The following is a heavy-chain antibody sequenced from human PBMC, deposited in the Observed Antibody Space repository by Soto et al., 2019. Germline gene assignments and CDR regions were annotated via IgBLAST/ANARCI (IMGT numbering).Heavy chain of an antibody. CDR3: AKNPGRPLWRFCDY. J-gene: IGHJ4*02. CDR1: GFTFSSYT. D-gene: IGHD2-21*01. CDR2: ISHDGNNR. Sequence: QVCLVESGGGVVQPGTSLRLSCAASGFTFSSYTVHWVRQAPGKGLEWVAVISHDGNNRYYADSVKGRFTISRDNSKNILSLQMNNLRPEDTAVYYCAKNPGRPLWRFCDYWGQGTLVTVTS. V-gene: IGHV3-30-3*02.